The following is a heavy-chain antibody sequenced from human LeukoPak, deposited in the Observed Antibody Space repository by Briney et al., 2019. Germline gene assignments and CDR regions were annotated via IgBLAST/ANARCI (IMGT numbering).Heavy chain of an antibody. V-gene: IGHV3-43*02. Sequence: GGSLRLSCAASRFSFTNAWMSGVRQAPGRELEWVSLISGDDTITYYADTVKGRFTISRDDSKNSLYMQMNSLRTEDTALYYCAKVCSSSVWLLDFWGQGQVVTVSA. J-gene: IGHJ4*02. D-gene: IGHD2-2*01. CDR2: ISGDDTIT. CDR1: RFSFTNAW. CDR3: AKVCSSSVWLLDF.